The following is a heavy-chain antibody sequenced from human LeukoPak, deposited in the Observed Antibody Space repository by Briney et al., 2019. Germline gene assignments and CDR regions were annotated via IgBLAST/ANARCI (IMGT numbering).Heavy chain of an antibody. J-gene: IGHJ5*02. D-gene: IGHD3/OR15-3a*01. CDR1: GGSISNYY. CDR3: ARDDLEDWFDP. V-gene: IGHV4-59*12. Sequence: SETLSLTCTVSGGSISNYYWSWIRQPPGKGLEWIGYSYYSGSTNYNPSLKSRVTISVDTSKNQFSLKLSSVTAADTAVYYCARDDLEDWFDPWGQGTLVTVSS. CDR2: SYYSGST.